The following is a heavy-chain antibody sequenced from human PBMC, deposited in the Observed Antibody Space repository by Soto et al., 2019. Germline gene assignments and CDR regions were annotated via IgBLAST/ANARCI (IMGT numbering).Heavy chain of an antibody. J-gene: IGHJ3*02. V-gene: IGHV3-30-3*01. Sequence: PGGSLRLSCAASGFTFSSYAMHWVRQAPGKGLEWVAVISYDGSNKYYADSVKGRFTISRDNSKNTLYLQMNSLRAEDTAVYYCAREGCSSTSCYNDAFDIWGQGTMVTVS. D-gene: IGHD2-2*02. CDR1: GFTFSSYA. CDR3: AREGCSSTSCYNDAFDI. CDR2: ISYDGSNK.